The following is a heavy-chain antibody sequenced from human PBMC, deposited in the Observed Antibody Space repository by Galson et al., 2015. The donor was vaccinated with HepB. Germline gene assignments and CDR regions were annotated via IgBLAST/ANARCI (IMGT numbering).Heavy chain of an antibody. V-gene: IGHV4-59*01. CDR3: ARANPKRGYSYGPFDY. J-gene: IGHJ4*02. Sequence: SETLSLTCTVSGGSISSYYWSWIRQPPGKGLEWIGYIYYSGSTNYNPSLKSRVTISVDTSKNQFSLKLSSVTAADTAVYYCARANPKRGYSYGPFDYWGQGTLVTVSS. CDR2: IYYSGST. CDR1: GGSISSYY. D-gene: IGHD5-18*01.